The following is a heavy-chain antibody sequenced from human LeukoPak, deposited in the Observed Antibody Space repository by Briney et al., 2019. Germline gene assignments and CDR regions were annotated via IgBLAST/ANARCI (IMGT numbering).Heavy chain of an antibody. CDR2: ISAYNGKT. J-gene: IGHJ4*02. CDR1: GYTFTSFG. CDR3: ARDPSNTSGWYIYFDY. D-gene: IGHD6-19*01. V-gene: IGHV1-18*01. Sequence: GASVKASCKASGYTFTSFGISWVRQAPGQGLEWMGWISAYNGKTNYAQKLQGRVTMTTDTSTSTAYMELRSLRSDDTAVYYCARDPSNTSGWYIYFDYWGQGTLVTVSS.